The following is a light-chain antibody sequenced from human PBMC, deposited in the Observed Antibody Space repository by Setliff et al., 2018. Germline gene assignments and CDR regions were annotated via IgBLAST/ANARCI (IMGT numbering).Light chain of an antibody. CDR3: CSYAGSSTLNYV. Sequence: QSALAQPASVSGSPGQSITISCSGASSDVGSYDLVSWYQQHPGKAPQLIIYDVTRRPSGVPDRFSGSKSGNTASLTISGLQAEDEADYHCCSYAGSSTLNYVFGTGTKVTVL. J-gene: IGLJ1*01. V-gene: IGLV2-23*02. CDR1: SSDVGSYDL. CDR2: DVT.